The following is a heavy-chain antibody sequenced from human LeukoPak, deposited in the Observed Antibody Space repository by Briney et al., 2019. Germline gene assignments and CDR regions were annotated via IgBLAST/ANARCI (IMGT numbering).Heavy chain of an antibody. V-gene: IGHV3-48*03. CDR3: ARDTVNGPFVISLDL. D-gene: IGHD2-8*01. CDR1: GFSFSSSQ. CDR2: INSGGNTE. Sequence: RGSLRLSCAASGFSFSSSQMNWVRQAPGKGPEWVSHINSGGNTEYYADSVRGRFTMSRDNARSILYLQMNSLRDEDTGLYYCARDTVNGPFVISLDLWGQGALVTVSS. J-gene: IGHJ5*02.